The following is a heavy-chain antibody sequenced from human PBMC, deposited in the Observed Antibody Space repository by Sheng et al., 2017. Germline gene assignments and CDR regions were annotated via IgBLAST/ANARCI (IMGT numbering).Heavy chain of an antibody. CDR2: INHSGST. D-gene: IGHD2-15*01. V-gene: IGHV4-34*01. Sequence: QVQLQQWGAGLLKPSETLSLTCAVYGGSFSGYYWSWIRQPPGKGLEWIVEINHSGSTNYNPSLKSRVTISVDTSKNQFSLKLSSVTAADTAVYYCARGQRRRSDIVVVVAATRNYWYFDLWGRGTLV. J-gene: IGHJ2*01. CDR3: ARGQRRRSDIVVVVAATRNYWYFDL. CDR1: GGSFSGYY.